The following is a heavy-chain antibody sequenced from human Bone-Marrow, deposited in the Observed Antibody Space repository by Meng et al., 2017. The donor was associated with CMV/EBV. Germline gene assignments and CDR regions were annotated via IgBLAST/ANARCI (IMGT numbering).Heavy chain of an antibody. CDR1: GGTFSSYA. V-gene: IGHV1-69*05. CDR3: ASPHEDIVVVTARGYYGMDV. CDR2: IIPIFGTA. Sequence: SVKVSCKASGGTFSSYAISWVRQAPGQGLEWMGGIIPIFGTANYAQKFQGRVTITTDESTSTAYMELSSLRSEDTAVYHCASPHEDIVVVTARGYYGMDVWGQGTTVTVSS. D-gene: IGHD2-2*01. J-gene: IGHJ6*02.